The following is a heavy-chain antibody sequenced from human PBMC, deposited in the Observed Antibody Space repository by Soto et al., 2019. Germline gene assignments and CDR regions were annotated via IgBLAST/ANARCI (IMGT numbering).Heavy chain of an antibody. V-gene: IGHV3-9*01. J-gene: IGHJ6*02. CDR2: ISGNSGSL. CDR3: AKDRYSSSAYYYYGMDA. CDR1: GFIFDDYA. D-gene: IGHD6-6*01. Sequence: PGGSLRLSCAASGFIFDDYAMHWVRQAPGKGLEWVAVISGNSGSLGYADSVKGRFTISRDNAKNSLYLQMNRLRAEDTALYYCAKDRYSSSAYYYYGMDAWGQGTTGTVS.